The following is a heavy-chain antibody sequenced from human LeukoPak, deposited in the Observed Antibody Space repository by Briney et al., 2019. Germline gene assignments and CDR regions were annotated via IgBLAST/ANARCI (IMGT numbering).Heavy chain of an antibody. CDR1: GGSISSSSYY. V-gene: IGHV4-39*07. CDR2: IYYSGST. D-gene: IGHD1-26*01. CDR3: ARFSDDVGYYSGKYSDAFDI. Sequence: SETLSLTCTVSGGSISSSSYYWGWIRQPPGKGLEWIGSIYYSGSTYYNPSLKSRVTISVDTTKNQFSLKLSSVTAADTAVYYCARFSDDVGYYSGKYSDAFDIWGQGTLVTVSS. J-gene: IGHJ3*02.